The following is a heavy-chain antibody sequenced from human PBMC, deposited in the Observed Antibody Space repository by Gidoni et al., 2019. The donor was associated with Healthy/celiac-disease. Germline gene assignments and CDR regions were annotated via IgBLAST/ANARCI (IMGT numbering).Heavy chain of an antibody. V-gene: IGHV3-15*01. J-gene: IGHJ4*02. CDR2: IKSKTDGGTT. CDR3: TTTLVGAKVEFDY. D-gene: IGHD1-26*01. CDR1: GFTFSTAW. Sequence: EVQLVESGGGLVKPGGSLRLSCAASGFTFSTAWMSWVRQAPGKGLEWVGRIKSKTDGGTTDYAAPVKGRFTISSDDIKNTLYLQMNSLKTEDTAVYYCTTTLVGAKVEFDYWGQGTLVTVSS.